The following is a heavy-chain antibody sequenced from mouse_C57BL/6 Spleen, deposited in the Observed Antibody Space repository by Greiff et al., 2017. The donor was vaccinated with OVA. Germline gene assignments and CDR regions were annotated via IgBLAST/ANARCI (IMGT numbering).Heavy chain of an antibody. CDR2: IDPSDSET. J-gene: IGHJ2*01. CDR1: GYTFTSYW. CDR3: ARSFITTVVDFDY. D-gene: IGHD1-1*01. V-gene: IGHV1-52*01. Sequence: VQLQQPGAELVRPGSSVKLSCKASGYTFTSYWMHWVKQRPIQGLEWIGNIDPSDSETHYNQKFKDKATLTVDKSSSTAYMQLSSLTSEDSAVYYCARSFITTVVDFDYWGQGTTLTVSS.